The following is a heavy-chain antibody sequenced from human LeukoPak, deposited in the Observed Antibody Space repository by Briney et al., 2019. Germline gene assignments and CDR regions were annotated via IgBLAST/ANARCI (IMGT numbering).Heavy chain of an antibody. V-gene: IGHV5-51*01. CDR2: IYPDDSDT. D-gene: IGHD3-10*01. Sequence: GESLKISCKGSGYSFYTYWIAWVRQMPGKGLEWMGIIYPDDSDTRYSPSFQGQVTILADKSIDTAYLQWRSLKASDTGMYYCVRQSLGEFKYWGQGTLVTVSS. J-gene: IGHJ4*02. CDR1: GYSFYTYW. CDR3: VRQSLGEFKY.